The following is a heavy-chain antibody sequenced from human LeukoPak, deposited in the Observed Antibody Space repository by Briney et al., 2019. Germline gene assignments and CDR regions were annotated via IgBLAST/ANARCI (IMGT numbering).Heavy chain of an antibody. D-gene: IGHD5-24*01. V-gene: IGHV1-69*01. CDR2: IIPIFGTA. CDR3: AVDGYNSGQPYYFDY. J-gene: IGHJ4*02. Sequence: SVKVSCKASGGTFSSYAISWVRQAPGQGLEWMGGIIPIFGTANYAQKFQGRVTITADESTSTAYMELSSLRSEDTAVYYCAVDGYNSGQPYYFDYWGQGTLVTVPS. CDR1: GGTFSSYA.